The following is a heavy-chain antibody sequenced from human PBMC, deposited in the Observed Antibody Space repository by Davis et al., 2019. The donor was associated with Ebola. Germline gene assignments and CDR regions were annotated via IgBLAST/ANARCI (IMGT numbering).Heavy chain of an antibody. Sequence: GESLKISCVASGFTFTTSTMHWVRQAPGKGLEWVSAISGSGGSTYYADSVKGRFTISRDNSKNTLYLQMNSLRAEDTAVYYCAKRPGTRYFDYWGQGTLVTVSS. D-gene: IGHD1-14*01. CDR2: ISGSGGST. J-gene: IGHJ4*02. CDR3: AKRPGTRYFDY. V-gene: IGHV3-23*01. CDR1: GFTFTTST.